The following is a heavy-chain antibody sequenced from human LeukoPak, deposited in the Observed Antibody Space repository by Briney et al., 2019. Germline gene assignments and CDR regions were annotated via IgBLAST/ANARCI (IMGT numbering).Heavy chain of an antibody. V-gene: IGHV3-23*01. Sequence: GGSLRLSCAASGFTVSSNYMSWVRQAPGKGLEWVSAISGSGGSTYYADSVKGRFTISRDNSKNTLYLQMNSLRAEDTAVYYCAKDIMGATGGGDYWGQGTLVTVSS. CDR2: ISGSGGST. CDR1: GFTVSSNY. D-gene: IGHD1-26*01. CDR3: AKDIMGATGGGDY. J-gene: IGHJ4*02.